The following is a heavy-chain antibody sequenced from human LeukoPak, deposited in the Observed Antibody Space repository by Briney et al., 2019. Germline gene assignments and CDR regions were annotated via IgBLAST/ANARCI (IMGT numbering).Heavy chain of an antibody. CDR2: MNPNSGNT. CDR3: ARAGIAADNSYYYGMDV. D-gene: IGHD6-13*01. Sequence: ASVKVSCKASGYTFTSYDINLVRQATGQGLEWMGWMNPNSGNTGYAQKFQGRVTMTRNTSISTAYMELSSLRSEDTAVYYCARAGIAADNSYYYGMDVWGQGTTVTVSS. V-gene: IGHV1-8*01. CDR1: GYTFTSYD. J-gene: IGHJ6*02.